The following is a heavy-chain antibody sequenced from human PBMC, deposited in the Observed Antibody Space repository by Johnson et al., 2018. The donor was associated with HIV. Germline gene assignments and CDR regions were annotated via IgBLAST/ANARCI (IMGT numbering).Heavy chain of an antibody. CDR3: ARGGGCGGDCYSGYDAFDI. D-gene: IGHD2-21*01. CDR2: ISYDGSNK. CDR1: GFTFSSYG. J-gene: IGHJ3*02. Sequence: QVQLVESGGGVVQPGRSLRLSCAASGFTFSSYGMHWVRQAPGKGLEWVAVISYDGSNKYYTDSVKGRFTISRDNYKNMLYLQMNSLREEDTAVFYCARGGGCGGDCYSGYDAFDIWGQGTMVTVS. V-gene: IGHV3-30*03.